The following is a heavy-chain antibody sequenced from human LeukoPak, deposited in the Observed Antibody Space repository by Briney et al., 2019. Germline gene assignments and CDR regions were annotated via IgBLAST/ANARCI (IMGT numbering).Heavy chain of an antibody. CDR3: ARGDVYGNEYFQH. Sequence: IPSETLSLTCTVSGGSISSYYWSWIRQPPGKGLEWIGYIYYSGSTNYNPSLKSRVTISVDTSKNQFSLKLSSVTAADTAVYYCARGDVYGNEYFQHWGQGALVTVSS. V-gene: IGHV4-59*01. CDR1: GGSISSYY. D-gene: IGHD5/OR15-5a*01. J-gene: IGHJ1*01. CDR2: IYYSGST.